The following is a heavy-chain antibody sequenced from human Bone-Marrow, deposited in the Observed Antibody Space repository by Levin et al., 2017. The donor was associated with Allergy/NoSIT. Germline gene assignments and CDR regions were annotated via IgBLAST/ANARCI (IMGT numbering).Heavy chain of an antibody. CDR3: AHFRLNDYGDYSVFSWFDP. V-gene: IGHV2-5*02. D-gene: IGHD4-17*01. CDR2: IFWDDDK. CDR1: GFSLKTRGVG. Sequence: ESGPTLVKPPETLTLTCTFSGFSLKTRGVGVGWIRQPPGKALEYLTLIFWDDDKRYSPSLKNRLTVTKDTSKNQVVLTLTNMDSVDTATYFCAHFRLNDYGDYSVFSWFDPWGPGTLVTVSS. J-gene: IGHJ5*02.